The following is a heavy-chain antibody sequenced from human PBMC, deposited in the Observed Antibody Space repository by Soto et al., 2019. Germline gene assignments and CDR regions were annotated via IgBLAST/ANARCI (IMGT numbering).Heavy chain of an antibody. CDR2: VYYTGTT. CDR1: GGSISSYF. V-gene: IGHV4-59*01. CDR3: ERALEAVPRAFDY. J-gene: IGHJ4*02. D-gene: IGHD6-13*01. Sequence: PSETLSLTCTVSGGSISSYFYIWVRQPPGKGLEWIGSVYYTGTTDYNPSLKSRVTISVDTSKTQFSLNLRSVTAADTAVYYCERALEAVPRAFDYWGRGTLVTVSS.